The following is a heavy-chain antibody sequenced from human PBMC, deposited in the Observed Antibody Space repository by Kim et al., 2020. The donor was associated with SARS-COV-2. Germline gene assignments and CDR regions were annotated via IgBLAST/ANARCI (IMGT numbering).Heavy chain of an antibody. CDR1: GFTFSSYW. V-gene: IGHV3-74*01. J-gene: IGHJ6*03. Sequence: GGSLRLSCAASGFTFSSYWMHWVRQAPGKGLVWVSRINSDGSSTSYADSVKGRFTISRDNAKNTLYLQMNSLRAEDTAVYYCASSHYYYYYMDVWGKGTTVTVSS. CDR2: INSDGSST. CDR3: ASSHYYYYYMDV.